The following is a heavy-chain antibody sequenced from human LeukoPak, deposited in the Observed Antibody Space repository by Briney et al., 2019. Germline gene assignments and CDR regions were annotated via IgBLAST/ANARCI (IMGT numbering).Heavy chain of an antibody. J-gene: IGHJ5*02. Sequence: PSETLSLTCTVSGYSTSSGYYWGWIRQPPGKGLEWIGSIYHSGSTYYNPSLKSRVTISVDTSKNQFSLKLSSVTAADTAVYYCARDTYYDFWSGYSSAYNWFDPWGQGTLVTVSS. CDR3: ARDTYYDFWSGYSSAYNWFDP. V-gene: IGHV4-38-2*02. CDR1: GYSTSSGYY. D-gene: IGHD3-3*01. CDR2: IYHSGST.